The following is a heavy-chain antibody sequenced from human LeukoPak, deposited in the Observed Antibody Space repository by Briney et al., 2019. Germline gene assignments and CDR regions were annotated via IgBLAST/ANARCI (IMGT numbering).Heavy chain of an antibody. CDR2: ISGSGSST. J-gene: IGHJ5*02. CDR3: GKDMGSRVTGTTPWFDR. Sequence: RGSLTLSCLPSGFTPTSYAMSWVRQPHGKGREWVSAISGSGSSTYHAHSVKGWLTIPRQNSKNTLYLQVNSQRAKDPAVTYCGKDMGSRVTGTTPWFDRWGQGTLVVVCS. D-gene: IGHD1-20*01. V-gene: IGHV3-23*01. CDR1: GFTPTSYA.